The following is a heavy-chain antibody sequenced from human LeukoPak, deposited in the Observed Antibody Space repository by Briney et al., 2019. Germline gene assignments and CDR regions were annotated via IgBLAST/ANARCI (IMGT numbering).Heavy chain of an antibody. V-gene: IGHV1-8*01. CDR3: ASTFKVEPRTFDY. J-gene: IGHJ4*02. CDR2: MNPNSGNT. CDR1: GYSFTSYD. Sequence: ASVKVSCKASGYSFTSYDINWVRQATGQGLEWMGWMNPNSGNTGYAQKFQGRVTMTRSTSISTAYMELSSLRSEDTAVYYCASTFKVEPRTFDYWGQGTLVTVSS. D-gene: IGHD1-14*01.